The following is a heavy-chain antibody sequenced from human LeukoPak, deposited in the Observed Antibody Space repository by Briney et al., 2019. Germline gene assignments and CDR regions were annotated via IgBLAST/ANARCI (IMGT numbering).Heavy chain of an antibody. CDR2: IYVSGST. D-gene: IGHD3-10*01. J-gene: IGHJ4*02. CDR1: GGSISSSSYY. Sequence: SETLSLTCTVSGGSISSSSYYWNWIRQPAGKGLEWIGRIYVSGSTTYNPSLRSRVTMSIDTSKSQFSLKLSSVTAADTAVYYCARDERAYGSGSYYGFDYWGQGTLVTVSS. V-gene: IGHV4-61*02. CDR3: ARDERAYGSGSYYGFDY.